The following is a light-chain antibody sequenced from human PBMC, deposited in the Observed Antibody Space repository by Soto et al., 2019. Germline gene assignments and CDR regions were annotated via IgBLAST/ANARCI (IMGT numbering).Light chain of an antibody. Sequence: QSVLTQPPSASGTPGQRVTISCSGSSSYIGSSYVYWFQQLPGTAPKVLIYSNSNRPSGVPDRFSGSKSGTSASLAINGLQAEDEAHYYCQSYDNSLSGSWVFGGGTKLTVL. CDR2: SNS. V-gene: IGLV1-47*02. J-gene: IGLJ3*02. CDR3: QSYDNSLSGSWV. CDR1: SSYIGSSY.